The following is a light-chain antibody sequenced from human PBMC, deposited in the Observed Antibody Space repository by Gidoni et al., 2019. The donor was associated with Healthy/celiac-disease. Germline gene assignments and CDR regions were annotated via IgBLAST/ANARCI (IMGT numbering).Light chain of an antibody. CDR2: GAS. CDR1: QSVSSSY. V-gene: IGKV3-20*01. CDR3: QQYGSSPQT. Sequence: EIVLTQSPGTLSLSPGERATLPCRASQSVSSSYLAWYQQKPGQAPRLLIYGASSRATGIPDRFSGSGSGTDFTLTISRLEPEDFAVYYCQQYGSSPQTFXXXTKLEIK. J-gene: IGKJ2*01.